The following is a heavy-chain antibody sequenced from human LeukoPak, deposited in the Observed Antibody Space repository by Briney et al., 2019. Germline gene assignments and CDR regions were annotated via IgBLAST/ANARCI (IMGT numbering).Heavy chain of an antibody. J-gene: IGHJ3*02. Sequence: PGGSLRLSCAASGFTVSSNYMSWVRQAPGKGLEWVSVIYSGGSTYYADSVKGRFTISRDNSKNTLYLQMNSLRAEDTAVYYCAKGPTVTRSDAFDIWGQGTMVTVSS. CDR3: AKGPTVTRSDAFDI. CDR2: IYSGGST. CDR1: GFTVSSNY. D-gene: IGHD4-17*01. V-gene: IGHV3-66*02.